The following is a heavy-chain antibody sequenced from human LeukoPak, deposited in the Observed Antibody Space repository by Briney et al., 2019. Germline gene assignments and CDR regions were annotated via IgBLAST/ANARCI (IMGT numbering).Heavy chain of an antibody. CDR1: GYTFTSYY. CDR3: ARDGGIAVAGNFDY. V-gene: IGHV1-2*02. CDR2: INPNSGGT. J-gene: IGHJ4*02. D-gene: IGHD6-19*01. Sequence: ASVKVSCKASGYTFTSYYMHWVRQAPGQGLEWMGWINPNSGGTNYAQKFQGRVTMTRDTSISTAYMELSRLRSDDTAVYYCARDGGIAVAGNFDYWGQGTLVTVSS.